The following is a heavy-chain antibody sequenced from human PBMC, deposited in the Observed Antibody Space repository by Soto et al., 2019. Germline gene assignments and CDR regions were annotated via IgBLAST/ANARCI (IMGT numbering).Heavy chain of an antibody. V-gene: IGHV3-30*18. CDR3: ANLGFGESLGYYYYYGMDV. J-gene: IGHJ6*02. CDR2: ISYDGSNK. CDR1: GFTFSSYG. Sequence: VQLVESGGGLVKPGGSLRLSCAASGFTFSSYGMHWVRQAPGKGLEWVAVISYDGSNKYYADSVKGRFTISRDNSKNTLYLQMNSLRAEDTAVYYCANLGFGESLGYYYYYGMDVWGQGTTVTVSS. D-gene: IGHD3-10*01.